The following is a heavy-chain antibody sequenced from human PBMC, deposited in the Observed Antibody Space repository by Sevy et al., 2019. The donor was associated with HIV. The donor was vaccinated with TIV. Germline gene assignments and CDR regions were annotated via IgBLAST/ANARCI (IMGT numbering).Heavy chain of an antibody. CDR1: GFTFSSYA. V-gene: IGHV3-30-3*01. CDR2: ISYDGSNK. D-gene: IGHD1-26*01. J-gene: IGHJ4*02. CDR3: AREGVWELLAKPLYYFDY. Sequence: GGSLRLSCAASGFTFSSYAMDWVRQAPGKGLEWVAVISYDGSNKYYADSVKGRFTISRDNSKNTLYLQMNSLRAEDTAVYYCAREGVWELLAKPLYYFDYWGQGTLVTVSS.